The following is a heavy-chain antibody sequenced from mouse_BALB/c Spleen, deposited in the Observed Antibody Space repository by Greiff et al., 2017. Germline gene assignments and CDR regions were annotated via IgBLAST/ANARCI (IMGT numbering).Heavy chain of an antibody. CDR1: GYTFTSYW. CDR2: IYPGNSDT. Sequence: VQLKQSGTVLARPGASVKMSCKASGYTFTSYWMHWVKQRPGQGLEWIGAIYPGNSDTSYNQKFKGKAKLTAVTSTSTAYMELSSLTNEDSAVYCCTSCGNYDAMDYWGQGTTRTVSS. D-gene: IGHD2-1*01. CDR3: TSCGNYDAMDY. V-gene: IGHV1-5*01. J-gene: IGHJ2*01.